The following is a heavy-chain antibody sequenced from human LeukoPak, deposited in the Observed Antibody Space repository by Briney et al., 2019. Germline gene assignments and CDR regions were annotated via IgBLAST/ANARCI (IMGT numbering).Heavy chain of an antibody. J-gene: IGHJ4*02. CDR3: ARDLRRGSGSYPPNY. CDR2: INPNSGGT. V-gene: IGHV1-2*02. CDR1: GYTFTGYY. Sequence: ASVKVSCKASGYTFTGYYMHWVRQAPGQGLEWMGWINPNSGGTNYAQKFQGRVTMTRDTSISTAYMELSRLRSDDTAVYYCARDLRRGSGSYPPNYWGQGTLVTVSS. D-gene: IGHD3-10*01.